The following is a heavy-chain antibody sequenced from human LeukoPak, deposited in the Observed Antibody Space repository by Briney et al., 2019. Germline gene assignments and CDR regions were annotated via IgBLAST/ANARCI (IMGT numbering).Heavy chain of an antibody. CDR2: ISGSGT. V-gene: IGHV3-23*01. J-gene: IGHJ4*02. CDR1: EFTFSSYG. D-gene: IGHD2-21*02. CDR3: ASGRTLVVTALDY. Sequence: GGCLRLSCAASEFTFSSYGMSWVRQAPGKGLEWVSSISGSGTQYADSVQGRFTISRGNSKNTLYLQMNSLRAEDTAVYYCASGRTLVVTALDYWGQGTLVTVSS.